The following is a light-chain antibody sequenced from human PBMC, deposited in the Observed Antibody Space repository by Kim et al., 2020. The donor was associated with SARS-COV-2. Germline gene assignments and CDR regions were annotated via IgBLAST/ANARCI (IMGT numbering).Light chain of an antibody. CDR1: QSLSRN. Sequence: SVSPGERVTLSCRASQSLSRNLAWYQQKPGQAPGLLIYGASTRATGIPDRFSGSGSGTEFTLTISGLQSEDFAVYYCQQYKDWPETFGQGTKVEI. V-gene: IGKV3-15*01. CDR2: GAS. J-gene: IGKJ1*01. CDR3: QQYKDWPET.